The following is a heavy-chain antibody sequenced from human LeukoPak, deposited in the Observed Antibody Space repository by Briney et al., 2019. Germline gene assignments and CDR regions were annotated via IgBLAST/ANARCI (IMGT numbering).Heavy chain of an antibody. Sequence: GGSLRLSCAASGFTFSSHWMHWVRQAPGKGLVCVARIKSDGTYRDYGDSVRGRFTISRDNAKDTLYLQMNSLRAEDTAVYYCVRDDRSYGVDYWGQGTPVTVSS. J-gene: IGHJ4*02. CDR1: GFTFSSHW. CDR3: VRDDRSYGVDY. CDR2: IKSDGTYR. V-gene: IGHV3-74*01. D-gene: IGHD4-17*01.